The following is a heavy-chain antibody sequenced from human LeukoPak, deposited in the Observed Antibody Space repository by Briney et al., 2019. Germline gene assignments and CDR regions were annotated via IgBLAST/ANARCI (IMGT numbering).Heavy chain of an antibody. CDR3: AKLRQQPKSPDAFDI. D-gene: IGHD6-13*01. V-gene: IGHV4-4*07. CDR2: IYTSGTT. Sequence: SETLSLTCTVSGGSINSYYWSWIRQPAGKGLEWIGRIYTSGTTNYNPSLKSRVTMSVDTSKKQFSLKLSSVTAADTAVYYCAKLRQQPKSPDAFDIWGQGTMVTVSS. CDR1: GGSINSYY. J-gene: IGHJ3*02.